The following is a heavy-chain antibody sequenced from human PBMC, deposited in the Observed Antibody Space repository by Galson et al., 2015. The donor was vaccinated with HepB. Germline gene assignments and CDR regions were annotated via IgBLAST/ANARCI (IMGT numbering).Heavy chain of an antibody. Sequence: SVTVSCKASGSTFTSYGISWVRQAPGQGLEWMGWISAYNGNSNYAQKLQGRVTMTTDTSTSTAYMELRSLRSDDTAVYYCARENNDGDYVFDYWGQGTLVTASS. V-gene: IGHV1-18*04. CDR1: GSTFTSYG. D-gene: IGHD4-17*01. J-gene: IGHJ4*02. CDR2: ISAYNGNS. CDR3: ARENNDGDYVFDY.